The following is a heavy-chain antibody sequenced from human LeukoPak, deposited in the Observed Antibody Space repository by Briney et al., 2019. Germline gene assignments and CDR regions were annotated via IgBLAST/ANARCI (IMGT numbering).Heavy chain of an antibody. CDR2: ISGSGGST. CDR3: ASGSGWYDSLDY. V-gene: IGHV3-23*01. J-gene: IGHJ4*02. D-gene: IGHD6-19*01. CDR1: GFPFSSYA. Sequence: GGSLSLSCAASGFPFSSYAMSWVRQAPGKGLEWVSAISGSGGSTYYADSVKGRFTISRDNSKNTLYLQKNSLRAEDTAVYYCASGSGWYDSLDYWGQGTLVTVSS.